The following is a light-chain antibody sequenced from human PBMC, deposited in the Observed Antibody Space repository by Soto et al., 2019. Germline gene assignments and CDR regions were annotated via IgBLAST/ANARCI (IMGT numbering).Light chain of an antibody. CDR2: GAS. J-gene: IGKJ5*01. CDR1: QGITSY. Sequence: IDLTQSPSALPSSVVDNDTITCRASQGITSYLAWYQQKPGKAPNLLIYGASTLQSGVPSRFSGSGSGTGFTLTISSLQPEDFATYYCRQHKSYPITFGRGTRLEIK. V-gene: IGKV1-9*01. CDR3: RQHKSYPIT.